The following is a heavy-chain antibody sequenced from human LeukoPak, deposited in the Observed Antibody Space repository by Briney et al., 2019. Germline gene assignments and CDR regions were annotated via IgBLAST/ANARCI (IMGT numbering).Heavy chain of an antibody. Sequence: GGSLRLSCSASGFTFSSYAMHWVRQAPGKGLEYVSAIGSNGGSTYYADSVKGRFTISRDNSKNTLYLQMSSLRAEDTAVYYCVKDRGYSYGEGGYWGQGTLVTVSS. D-gene: IGHD5-18*01. CDR2: IGSNGGST. CDR1: GFTFSSYA. J-gene: IGHJ4*02. V-gene: IGHV3-64D*06. CDR3: VKDRGYSYGEGGY.